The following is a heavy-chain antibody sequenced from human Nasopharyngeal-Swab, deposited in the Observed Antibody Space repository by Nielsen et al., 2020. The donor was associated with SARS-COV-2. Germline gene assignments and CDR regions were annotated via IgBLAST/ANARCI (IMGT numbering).Heavy chain of an antibody. J-gene: IGHJ4*02. V-gene: IGHV4-61*03. CDR1: GYSISSGYY. CDR2: IYYSGST. CDR3: ARRHPSRYFDY. Sequence: GSLRLSCTVSGYSISSGYYWSWIRQPPGRGLEWIGYIYYSGSTNYNPSLKSRVTLSFDTSKNHFSLRLSSVTAADTAVYYCARRHPSRYFDYWGQGTLVTVSS.